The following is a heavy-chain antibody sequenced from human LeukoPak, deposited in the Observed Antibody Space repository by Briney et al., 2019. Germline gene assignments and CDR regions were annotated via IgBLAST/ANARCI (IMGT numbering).Heavy chain of an antibody. D-gene: IGHD6-13*01. Sequence: ASVTVSCKTSGYTASDYYMHWVRQAPGQGLEWMGWLRGDTGDTGSPQKFKGRVTMTRDTATNTAYMQLSRLTYDDTAMYFCARVRGNSCDYWGQGTLVTVSS. CDR1: GYTASDYY. CDR2: LRGDTGDT. V-gene: IGHV1-2*02. J-gene: IGHJ4*02. CDR3: ARVRGNSCDY.